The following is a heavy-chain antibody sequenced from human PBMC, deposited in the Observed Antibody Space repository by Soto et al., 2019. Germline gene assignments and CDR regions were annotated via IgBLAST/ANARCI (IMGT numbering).Heavy chain of an antibody. V-gene: IGHV4-30-4*01. Sequence: PSETLSLTCSVSGDSIATVDYFWAWVRQPPGQALEYIGYIYKSATTYYNPSFESRVAISLDTSKSQFSLNVTSLTAADTAVYFWARGRYCLTGRCFPNWFDSWGQGTLVTVSS. CDR1: GDSIATVDYF. J-gene: IGHJ5*01. CDR2: IYKSATT. CDR3: ARGRYCLTGRCFPNWFDS. D-gene: IGHD2-15*01.